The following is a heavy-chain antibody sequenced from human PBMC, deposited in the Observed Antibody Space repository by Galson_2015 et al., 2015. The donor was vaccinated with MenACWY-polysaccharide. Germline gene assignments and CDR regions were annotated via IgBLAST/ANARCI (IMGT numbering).Heavy chain of an antibody. V-gene: IGHV1-18*01. CDR1: GYTFTSYG. CDR3: ARDFLSTVTTRPGY. D-gene: IGHD4-17*01. J-gene: IGHJ4*02. CDR2: ISVYTGHT. Sequence: SVKVSCKASGYTFTSYGISWVRQAPGQGLEWMGWISVYTGHTKYAQNLQGRVTMTTDTSTSTAYMELRSLRSDDTAVYYCARDFLSTVTTRPGYWGQGTLVTVSS.